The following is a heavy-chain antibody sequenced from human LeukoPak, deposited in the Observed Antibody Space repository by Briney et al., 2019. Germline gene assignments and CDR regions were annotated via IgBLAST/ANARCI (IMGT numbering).Heavy chain of an antibody. V-gene: IGHV3-11*04. Sequence: GGSLRLFCVASGFSFSDYYMSWIRQAPGKGLEWVSYIGSTIYYADSVKGRFTISRDNAKNSLYLQMNSMRAEDTAVYYCARDRGIVGTTGYYYMDVWGKGTTVTVSS. CDR2: IGSTI. CDR3: ARDRGIVGTTGYYYMDV. CDR1: GFSFSDYY. J-gene: IGHJ6*03. D-gene: IGHD1-26*01.